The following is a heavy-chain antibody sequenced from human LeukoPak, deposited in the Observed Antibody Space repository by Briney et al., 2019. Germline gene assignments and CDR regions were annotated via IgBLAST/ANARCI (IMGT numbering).Heavy chain of an antibody. CDR3: ARAASPYYYGSGSYYSRFDY. D-gene: IGHD3-10*01. V-gene: IGHV6-1*01. J-gene: IGHJ4*02. CDR2: TYYRSKWYT. Sequence: SQTLSLTFDISGDSVSSNSAAWNWIRQSPSRGLEWLGRTYYRSKWYTDYAVSVKSRISINPYTSQNQFSLQLNSVTPEDTAVYYCARAASPYYYGSGSYYSRFDYWGQGTLVTVSS. CDR1: GDSVSSNSAA.